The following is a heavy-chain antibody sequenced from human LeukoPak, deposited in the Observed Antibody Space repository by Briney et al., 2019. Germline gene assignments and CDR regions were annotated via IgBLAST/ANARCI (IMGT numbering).Heavy chain of an antibody. Sequence: GGSLRLSCAASGFTFSTSWMTWVRQAPGKGLEWVANIKQDGSEKYYVDSLKGRFTISRDNAKNSLFLQMNSLRAEDTAVYYCARDLPTGYYISSGYYEYFLDYWGQGTLVTVSS. CDR2: IKQDGSEK. V-gene: IGHV3-7*04. CDR3: ARDLPTGYYISSGYYEYFLDY. J-gene: IGHJ4*02. CDR1: GFTFSTSW. D-gene: IGHD3-22*01.